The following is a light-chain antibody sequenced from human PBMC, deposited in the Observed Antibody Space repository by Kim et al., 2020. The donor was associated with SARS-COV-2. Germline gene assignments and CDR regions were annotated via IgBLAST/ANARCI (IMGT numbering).Light chain of an antibody. CDR2: GAS. V-gene: IGKV3-20*01. J-gene: IGKJ4*01. CDR1: QSVSSNK. Sequence: EIVLTLSPGTLSLSPGERATLSCRASQSVSSNKLAWYQQKPGQAPRLLIYGASSRATGIPGRFSGSGSGTDFTLTISRLEPEDFAVYYCQQYSHSLTFGGGTKVDIK. CDR3: QQYSHSLT.